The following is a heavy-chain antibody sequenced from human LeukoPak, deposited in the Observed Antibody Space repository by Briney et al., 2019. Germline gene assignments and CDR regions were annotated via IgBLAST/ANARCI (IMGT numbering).Heavy chain of an antibody. CDR3: AKDGYYYGSGGDY. J-gene: IGHJ4*02. D-gene: IGHD3-10*01. CDR2: ISGSGGST. Sequence: GGSLRLSCAASGFTFSNYAMSWVRQAPGKGLEWVSAISGSGGSTYYADSVKGRFTISRDNSKNTLYLQMNSLRAEDTAVYYCAKDGYYYGSGGDYWGQGTLVTVSS. CDR1: GFTFSNYA. V-gene: IGHV3-23*01.